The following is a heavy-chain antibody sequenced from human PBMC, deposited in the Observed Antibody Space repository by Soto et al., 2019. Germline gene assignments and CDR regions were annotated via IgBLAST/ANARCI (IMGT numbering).Heavy chain of an antibody. CDR2: IYYSGST. CDR3: ARGYDFWSGYYIDY. V-gene: IGHV4-59*01. Sequence: SETLSLTCTVAGGSISSYYWSWIRQPPGKGLEWIGYIYYSGSTNYNPSLKSRVTISVDTSKNQFSLKLSSVTAADTAVYYCARGYDFWSGYYIDYWGQGTLVTVSS. J-gene: IGHJ4*02. D-gene: IGHD3-3*01. CDR1: GGSISSYY.